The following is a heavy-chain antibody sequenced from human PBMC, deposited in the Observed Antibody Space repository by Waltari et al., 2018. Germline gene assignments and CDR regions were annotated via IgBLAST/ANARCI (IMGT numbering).Heavy chain of an antibody. CDR1: GYSLTELS. V-gene: IGHV1-24*01. CDR2: FDPEHRDT. D-gene: IGHD2-15*01. Sequence: VQLIQSGAEVKKPGASVRLSCKVSGYSLTELSIHWVRQPPGKGLEWMGGFDPEHRDTTYGQRVQGRVTRTEETSTDTADMELRSLTSDDTAVVYCATDWGYCSDDSCYVGERGDYWGQGTLVTVSS. CDR3: ATDWGYCSDDSCYVGERGDY. J-gene: IGHJ4*02.